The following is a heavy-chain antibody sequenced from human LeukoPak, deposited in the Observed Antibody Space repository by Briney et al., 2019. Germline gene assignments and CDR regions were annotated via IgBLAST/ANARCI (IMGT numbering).Heavy chain of an antibody. CDR3: ARHKRKVVVAAILRDY. D-gene: IGHD2-15*01. V-gene: IGHV4-31*03. CDR2: IYYSGST. Sequence: RPSETLSLTCTVSGGSISSGGYSWSWIRQHPGKGLEWIGYIYYSGSTYYNPSLKSRVTISVDTSKNQFSLKLSSVTAADTAVYYCARHKRKVVVAAILRDYWGQGTLVTVSS. J-gene: IGHJ4*02. CDR1: GGSISSGGYS.